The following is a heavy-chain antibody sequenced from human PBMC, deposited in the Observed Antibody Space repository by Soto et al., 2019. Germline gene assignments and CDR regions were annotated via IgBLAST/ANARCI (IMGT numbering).Heavy chain of an antibody. V-gene: IGHV1-3*01. D-gene: IGHD3-22*01. CDR1: GDTFTSYA. CDR2: INAGNGNT. Sequence: ASVKVSCKASGDTFTSYAMHWVRQAPGQRLEWMGWINAGNGNTKYSQKFQGRVTITRDTSASTAYMELSSLRSEDTAVYYCARVSYDSSGYYFSYWCQGIVVTVSS. CDR3: ARVSYDSSGYYFSY. J-gene: IGHJ4*02.